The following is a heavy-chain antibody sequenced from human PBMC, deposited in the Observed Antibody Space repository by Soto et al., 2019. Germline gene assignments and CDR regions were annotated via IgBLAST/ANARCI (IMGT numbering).Heavy chain of an antibody. V-gene: IGHV1-3*01. CDR1: GYTFKSYQ. Sequence: PSVKVSCKASGYTFKSYQIYWVRQAPGQRLECMGWINVSNGNTEYSQNFQGRVTITRDTSASTAYMELSSLRSEDTAVYYCARDTDLTLVTTLDYWGQGTPVTVSS. J-gene: IGHJ4*02. CDR3: ARDTDLTLVTTLDY. D-gene: IGHD4-17*01. CDR2: INVSNGNT.